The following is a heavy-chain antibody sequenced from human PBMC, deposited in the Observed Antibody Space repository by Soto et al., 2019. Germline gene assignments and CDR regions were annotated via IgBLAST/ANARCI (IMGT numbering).Heavy chain of an antibody. Sequence: SVKVSCKASVGTFSSYAISWARQAPGQGLEWMGGIIPIFGTANYAQKFQGRVTITADESTSTAYMELSSLRSEDTAVYYCARGRSPTYQLLRGYFDYWGQGPLVTVSS. CDR1: VGTFSSYA. CDR3: ARGRSPTYQLLRGYFDY. V-gene: IGHV1-69*13. J-gene: IGHJ4*02. D-gene: IGHD2-2*01. CDR2: IIPIFGTA.